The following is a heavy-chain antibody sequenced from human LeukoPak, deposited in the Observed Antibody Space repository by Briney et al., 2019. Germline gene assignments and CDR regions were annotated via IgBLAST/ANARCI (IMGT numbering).Heavy chain of an antibody. CDR1: GGSISSYY. CDR3: ARDLSSGWGKWFDP. Sequence: SDTLSLTCTVSGGSISSYYWSWIRQPPGKGLEWIGYIYYSGSTNYNPSLKSRVTISVDTSKNQFSLKLSSVTAADTAVYYCARDLSSGWGKWFDPWGQGTLVTVSS. D-gene: IGHD6-19*01. V-gene: IGHV4-59*01. CDR2: IYYSGST. J-gene: IGHJ5*02.